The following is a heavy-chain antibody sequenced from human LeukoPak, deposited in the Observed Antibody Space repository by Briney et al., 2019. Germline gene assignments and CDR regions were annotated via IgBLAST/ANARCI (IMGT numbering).Heavy chain of an antibody. V-gene: IGHV4-39*01. D-gene: IGHD6-13*01. CDR3: ARTLAAGSYYYYYGMDV. CDR1: GGSISSSYYY. Sequence: SETLSLTCTVSGGSISSSYYYWGWIRQPPGKGLEWIGSIYYSGSTYYNPSLKSRVTISVDTSKNQFSLKLSSVTAADTAVYYCARTLAAGSYYYYYGMDVWRQGTTVTVSS. J-gene: IGHJ6*02. CDR2: IYYSGST.